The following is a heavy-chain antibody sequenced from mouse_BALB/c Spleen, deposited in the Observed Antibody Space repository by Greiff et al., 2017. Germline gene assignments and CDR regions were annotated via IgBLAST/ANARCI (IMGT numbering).Heavy chain of an antibody. CDR1: GFTFSSYG. D-gene: IGHD4-1*01. Sequence: EVMLVESGGDLVKPGGSLKLSCAASGFTFSSYGMPWVRQTPDKRLEWVATISSGGSYTYYPDSVKGRFTISRDNAKNTLYLQMSSLKSEDTAMYYCARNWDRYYFDYWGQGTTLTVSS. CDR2: ISSGGSYT. CDR3: ARNWDRYYFDY. J-gene: IGHJ2*01. V-gene: IGHV5-6*01.